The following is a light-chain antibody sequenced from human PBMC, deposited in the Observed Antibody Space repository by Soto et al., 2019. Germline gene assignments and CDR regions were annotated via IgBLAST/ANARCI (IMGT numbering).Light chain of an antibody. Sequence: EIALTQSPATLSVSPGERATISCRASQSVSSNLAWYQQKPGQAPRLLIYGASTRATGIPARFSGSGSGTEFTLTISSLQSEDFAVYYCQQYTTWTFGQGTKV. CDR3: QQYTTWT. CDR1: QSVSSN. J-gene: IGKJ1*01. V-gene: IGKV3-15*01. CDR2: GAS.